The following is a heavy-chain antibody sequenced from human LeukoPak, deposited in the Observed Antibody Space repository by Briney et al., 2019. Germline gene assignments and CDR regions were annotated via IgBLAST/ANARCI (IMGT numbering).Heavy chain of an antibody. Sequence: SETLSLTCAVYGGSFSGYYWSWIRQPPGKGLEWIGEINHSGSTNYNPSLKSRVTISVDTSKNQFSLKLSPVTAADTAVYYCASYYCSGGSCAGDDAFDIWGQGTMVTVSS. J-gene: IGHJ3*02. CDR1: GGSFSGYY. D-gene: IGHD2-15*01. CDR3: ASYYCSGGSCAGDDAFDI. V-gene: IGHV4-34*01. CDR2: INHSGST.